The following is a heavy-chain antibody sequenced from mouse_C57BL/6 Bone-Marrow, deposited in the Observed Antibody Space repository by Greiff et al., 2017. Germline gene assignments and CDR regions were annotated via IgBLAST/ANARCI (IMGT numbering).Heavy chain of an antibody. V-gene: IGHV1-81*01. CDR1: GYTFTSYG. CDR3: ARREKKRTAQATDWFAD. J-gene: IGHJ3*01. CDR2: IYPRSGNT. D-gene: IGHD3-2*02. Sequence: QVQLQQSGAELARPGASVKLSCKASGYTFTSYGISWVKQRTGQGLEWIGEIYPRSGNTYYNEKFKGKATLPADKSSSQAYMELRSLPSEDSADYFCARREKKRTAQATDWFADWGQGTLVTVSA.